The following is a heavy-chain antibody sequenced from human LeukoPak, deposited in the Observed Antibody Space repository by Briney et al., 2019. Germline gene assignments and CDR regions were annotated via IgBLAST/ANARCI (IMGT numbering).Heavy chain of an antibody. CDR1: GGTFSSYA. CDR2: IIPIFGTA. CDR3: ARGSRTKYGSGSYYQIDY. D-gene: IGHD3-10*01. Sequence: GASVKVSCKASGGTFSSYAISLVRQAPGQGLEWMGGIIPIFGTANYAQKFQGRVTIITDESTRTAYMELSSLRSEDTAVYYCARGSRTKYGSGSYYQIDYWGQGTLVTVSS. J-gene: IGHJ4*02. V-gene: IGHV1-69*05.